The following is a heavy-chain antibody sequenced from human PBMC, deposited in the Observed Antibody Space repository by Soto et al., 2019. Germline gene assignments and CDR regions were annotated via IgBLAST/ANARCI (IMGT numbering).Heavy chain of an antibody. D-gene: IGHD6-13*01. J-gene: IGHJ5*02. CDR1: GGSISSSRSY. CDR2: IFYAGNT. Sequence: SETLSLTCNVSGGSISSSRSYWAWFRQPPGKELEWIANIFYAGNTYYNPSLKSRVTVSVDTSKNQFSLKLDSVTAADTAVYYCARQAAAPGIDLWFDPWGRGTLVTVSS. CDR3: ARQAAAPGIDLWFDP. V-gene: IGHV4-39*01.